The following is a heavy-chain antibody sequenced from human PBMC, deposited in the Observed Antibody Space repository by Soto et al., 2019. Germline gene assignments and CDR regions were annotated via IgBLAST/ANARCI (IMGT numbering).Heavy chain of an antibody. V-gene: IGHV3-66*01. CDR1: GFTVSSNY. Sequence: GGSLRLSCAASGFTVSSNYMSWVRQAPGKGLEWVSVIYSGGSTYYADSVKGRFTISRDNSKNTLYLQMNSLRAEDTAVYYCARDHNDYGDYGVYWGQGTLVTVSS. CDR3: ARDHNDYGDYGVY. CDR2: IYSGGST. D-gene: IGHD4-17*01. J-gene: IGHJ4*02.